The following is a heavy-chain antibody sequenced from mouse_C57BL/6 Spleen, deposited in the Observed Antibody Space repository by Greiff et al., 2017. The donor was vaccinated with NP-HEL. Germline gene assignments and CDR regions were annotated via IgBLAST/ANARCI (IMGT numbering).Heavy chain of an antibody. D-gene: IGHD1-1*01. J-gene: IGHJ4*01. V-gene: IGHV10-3*01. CDR2: IRSKSSNFVT. CDR1: GFTFNTYA. Sequence: EVQRVESGGGLVQPKGSLKLSCAASGFTFNTYAMHWVRQAPGKGLEWVARIRSKSSNFVTYYADSVKDRLTISRDDSQSMLYLQMNNLKAEDTAMYYCVRDYYGSSYSPSYYAMDYWGQGTSVTVSS. CDR3: VRDYYGSSYSPSYYAMDY.